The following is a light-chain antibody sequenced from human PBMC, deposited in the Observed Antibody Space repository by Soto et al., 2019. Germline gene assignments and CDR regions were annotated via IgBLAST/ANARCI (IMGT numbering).Light chain of an antibody. J-gene: IGKJ5*01. CDR3: QQSYNTPIT. Sequence: DIQMTQSPSTLSASVGDRVTITCRASQSISSWLAWYQQKPGKAPKLLIFAASSLQSGVPSRFSGSRSGPDFTLTISSLQPEDFATYYCQQSYNTPITFGQGTRLEIK. V-gene: IGKV1-39*01. CDR2: AAS. CDR1: QSISSW.